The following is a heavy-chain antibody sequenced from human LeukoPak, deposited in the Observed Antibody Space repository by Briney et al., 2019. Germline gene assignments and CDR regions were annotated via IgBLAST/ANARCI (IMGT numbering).Heavy chain of an antibody. CDR3: TTDRYYDYVWGSYRYTSFGY. D-gene: IGHD3-16*02. V-gene: IGHV3-15*01. CDR1: GFTFSNAW. J-gene: IGHJ4*02. CDR2: IKSKTDGGTT. Sequence: GGSLGLSCAASGFTFSNAWMSWVRQAPGKGLEWVGRIKSKTDGGTTDYAAPVKGRFTISRDDSKNTLYLQMNSLKTEDTAVYYCTTDRYYDYVWGSYRYTSFGYWGQGTLVTVSS.